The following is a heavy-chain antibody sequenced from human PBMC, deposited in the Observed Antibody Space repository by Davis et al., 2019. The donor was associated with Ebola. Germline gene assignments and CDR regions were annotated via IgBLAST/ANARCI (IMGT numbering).Heavy chain of an antibody. Sequence: SETLSLTCTVSGGPISSSSYYWGWIRQPPGKGLEWIGSMYYSGSTYYNPSLKSRVTISADTSKNQFSLKLKSVTAADTAVYFCARLSGLFSSSSGALYFDLWGRGTLVSVSS. V-gene: IGHV4-39*07. CDR2: MYYSGST. D-gene: IGHD6-6*01. J-gene: IGHJ2*01. CDR3: ARLSGLFSSSSGALYFDL. CDR1: GGPISSSSYY.